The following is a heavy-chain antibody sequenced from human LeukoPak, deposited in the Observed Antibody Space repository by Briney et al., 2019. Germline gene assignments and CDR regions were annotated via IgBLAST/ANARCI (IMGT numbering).Heavy chain of an antibody. J-gene: IGHJ4*02. Sequence: PGASVKVSCKASGYTFTGYYMHWVRQAPGQGLEWMGWINPNSGGTNYAQKFQGRVTMTRDTSISTAYMELSSLRSEDTAVYYCAREENPYEGATIDYWGQGTLVTVSS. V-gene: IGHV1-2*02. D-gene: IGHD1-26*01. CDR2: INPNSGGT. CDR3: AREENPYEGATIDY. CDR1: GYTFTGYY.